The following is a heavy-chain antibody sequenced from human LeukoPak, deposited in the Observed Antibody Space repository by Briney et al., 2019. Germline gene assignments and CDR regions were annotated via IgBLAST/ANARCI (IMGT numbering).Heavy chain of an antibody. CDR1: GFTFSSYG. J-gene: IGHJ4*02. Sequence: GGSLRLSCAASGFTFSSYGMHWVRQAPGKGLEWVAFIRYDGSNKYYADSVKGRFTISRDDSKNTLYLQMNSLRAEDTAVYYCAKDLDYYGSGTYPTGYWGQGTLVTVSS. CDR3: AKDLDYYGSGTYPTGY. V-gene: IGHV3-30*02. CDR2: IRYDGSNK. D-gene: IGHD3-10*01.